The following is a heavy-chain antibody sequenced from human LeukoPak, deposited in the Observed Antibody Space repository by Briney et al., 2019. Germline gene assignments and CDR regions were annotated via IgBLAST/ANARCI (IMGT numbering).Heavy chain of an antibody. Sequence: PGGSLRLSCAASGFTFSNHNMDCGRQAPAKGLEWSSYNIGRGEAIFYEDSVQGRFTISRDNAKNTIYLQMNGMTGEDTAVYYCARTYGSGSIDYGGQGNLVTVSS. CDR3: ARTYGSGSIDY. D-gene: IGHD2-15*01. CDR2: NIGRGEAI. V-gene: IGHV3-48*01. CDR1: GFTFSNHN. J-gene: IGHJ4*02.